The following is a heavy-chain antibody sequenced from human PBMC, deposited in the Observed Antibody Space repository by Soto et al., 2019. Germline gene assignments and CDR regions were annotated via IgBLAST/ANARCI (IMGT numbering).Heavy chain of an antibody. CDR3: ARDRVVVVPAAMRGYWFDP. CDR2: INHSGST. D-gene: IGHD2-2*01. V-gene: IGHV4-34*01. Sequence: SETLSLTCAVYGGSFSGYYWSWIRQPPGKGLEWIGEINHSGSTNYNPSLKSRVTISVDTSKNQFSLKLSSVTAADTAVYYCARDRVVVVPAAMRGYWFDPWGQGTLVTVSS. CDR1: GGSFSGYY. J-gene: IGHJ5*02.